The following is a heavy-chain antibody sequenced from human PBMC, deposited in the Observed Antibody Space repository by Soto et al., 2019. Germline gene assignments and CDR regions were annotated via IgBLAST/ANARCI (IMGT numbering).Heavy chain of an antibody. D-gene: IGHD2-2*01. Sequence: GESLKISCNGSGFTFTSFWLAWVRQMPGTGLGWMGIIYPGDSDSSYSPSFQDQATISADKSINTAYLHWSSLKASDTAIYYCAKHEAYCSTTTCSNFNYWGQGTLVTVSS. CDR1: GFTFTSFW. J-gene: IGHJ4*02. CDR3: AKHEAYCSTTTCSNFNY. CDR2: IYPGDSDS. V-gene: IGHV5-51*01.